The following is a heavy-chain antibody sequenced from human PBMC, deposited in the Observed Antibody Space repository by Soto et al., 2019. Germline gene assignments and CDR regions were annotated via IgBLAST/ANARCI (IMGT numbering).Heavy chain of an antibody. V-gene: IGHV3-74*03. Sequence: WVRQARGKGLVWVSHISRDGYTIKYADSARGRFTISRDIAKNTVYLQMNSLRAEDTALYYCGRDFNWALDTWGQGIKVTVS. CDR2: ISRDGYTI. CDR3: GRDFNWALDT. J-gene: IGHJ5*02. D-gene: IGHD3-16*01.